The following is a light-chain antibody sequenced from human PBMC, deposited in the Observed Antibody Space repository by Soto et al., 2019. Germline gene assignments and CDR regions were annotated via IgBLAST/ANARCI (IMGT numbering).Light chain of an antibody. Sequence: QAVLTQPPSVSAAPGQKVTVSCSGSSSNIGNNHVSWYQQHPGKAPKLLIYEVSKRPSGVPDRFSGSKSGNRASLTVSGLQAEDEADFYCSSYAGINTYVFGTGTKLTVL. V-gene: IGLV2-8*01. CDR2: EVS. J-gene: IGLJ1*01. CDR1: SSNIGNNH. CDR3: SSYAGINTYV.